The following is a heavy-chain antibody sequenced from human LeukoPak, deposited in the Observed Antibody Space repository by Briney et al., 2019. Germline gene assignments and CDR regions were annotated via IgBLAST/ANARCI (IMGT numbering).Heavy chain of an antibody. J-gene: IGHJ4*02. CDR2: IHYIGIT. D-gene: IGHD3-10*01. V-gene: IGHV4-39*07. CDR1: GGSITSSDFY. CDR3: ARSEGVSWGEIRFFDY. Sequence: PSETLSLTCTVSGGSITSSDFYWGWVRQPPGEGLEWMGSIHYIGITFYNPSLKSRVTISVDTSKNQFSLKLSSVTAADTAVYYCARSEGVSWGEIRFFDYWSQGTLVTVSS.